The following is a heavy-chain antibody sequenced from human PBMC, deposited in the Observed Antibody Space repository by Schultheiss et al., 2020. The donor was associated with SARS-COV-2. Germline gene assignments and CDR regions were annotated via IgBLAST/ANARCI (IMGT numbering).Heavy chain of an antibody. Sequence: GSLRLSCTVSGGSISSYYWSWIRQPPGKGLEWIGEINHSGSTNYNPSIKSRVTISVDTSKNQFSLKLSSVTAADTAVYYCARGVRSRTLRDTAMAKTVLDYWGQGTLVTVAS. V-gene: IGHV4-34*01. CDR1: GGSISSYY. CDR2: INHSGST. CDR3: ARGVRSRTLRDTAMAKTVLDY. J-gene: IGHJ4*02. D-gene: IGHD5-18*01.